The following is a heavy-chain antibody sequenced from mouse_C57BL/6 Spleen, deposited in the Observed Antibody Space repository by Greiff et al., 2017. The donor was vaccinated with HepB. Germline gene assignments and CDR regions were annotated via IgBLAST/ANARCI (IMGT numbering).Heavy chain of an antibody. J-gene: IGHJ4*01. CDR2: IHPNSGST. CDR1: GYTFTSYW. CDR3: ASTSYDYVGYYAMDY. D-gene: IGHD2-4*01. V-gene: IGHV1-64*01. Sequence: QVQLQQPGAELVKPGASVKLSCKASGYTFTSYWMHWVKQRPGQGLEWIGMIHPNSGSTNYNEKFKSKATLTVDKSSSTADIQLSSLTSVDSAVYYCASTSYDYVGYYAMDYWGQGTSVTVSS.